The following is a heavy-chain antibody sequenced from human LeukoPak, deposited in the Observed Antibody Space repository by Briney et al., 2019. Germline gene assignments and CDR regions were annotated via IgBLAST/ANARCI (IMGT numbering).Heavy chain of an antibody. V-gene: IGHV3-43*02. CDR1: GFTFDDYD. CDR2: ISGDSDYT. D-gene: IGHD3-10*01. J-gene: IGHJ4*02. Sequence: SGGSLRLSCAASGFTFDDYDMHWVRQAPGMGLEWVSLISGDSDYTYYADSVKGRFTISRDNSKNSLYLQMNTLRTEDNASYYCAKGHGSRTGDFEYWGQGTLVTVSS. CDR3: AKGHGSRTGDFEY.